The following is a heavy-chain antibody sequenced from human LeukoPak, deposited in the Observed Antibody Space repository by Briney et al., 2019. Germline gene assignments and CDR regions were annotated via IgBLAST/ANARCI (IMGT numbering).Heavy chain of an antibody. CDR3: ARDGVGATTWYAAFDI. D-gene: IGHD1-26*01. J-gene: IGHJ3*02. V-gene: IGHV1-18*01. CDR1: GYTFTSYG. Sequence: ASVKVSCKASGYTFTSYGISWVRQAPGQGLEWMGWISAYNGNTNYAQKLRGRVTMTTDTSTSTAYMELRSLRSDDTAVYYCARDGVGATTWYAAFDIWGQGTMVTVSS. CDR2: ISAYNGNT.